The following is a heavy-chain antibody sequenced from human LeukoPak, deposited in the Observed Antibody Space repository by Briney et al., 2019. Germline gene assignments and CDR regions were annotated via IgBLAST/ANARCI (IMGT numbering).Heavy chain of an antibody. V-gene: IGHV1-2*02. CDR2: INPNSGGT. CDR1: GYTFTGYY. D-gene: IGHD2-2*02. Sequence: VASVKVSCKASGYTFTGYYMHWVRQAPGQGLEWMGRINPNSGGTNYAQKFQGRVTMTRDTSISTAYMELSRLRSDDTAVYYCARDGRYCSSTSCYTNNWFDPWGQGTLVTVSS. J-gene: IGHJ5*02. CDR3: ARDGRYCSSTSCYTNNWFDP.